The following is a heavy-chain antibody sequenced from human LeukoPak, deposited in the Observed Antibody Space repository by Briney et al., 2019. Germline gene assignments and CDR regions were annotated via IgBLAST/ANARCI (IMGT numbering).Heavy chain of an antibody. D-gene: IGHD3-22*01. J-gene: IGHJ6*02. CDR1: GYTFTSYD. Sequence: ASVKVSCKASGYTFTSYDINWVRQATGQGLGWMGWMNPNSGNTGYAQKFQGRVTMTRNTSISTAYMELSSLRSEDTAVYYCATSYYDSSGYYYYYYGMDVWGQGTTVTVSS. V-gene: IGHV1-8*01. CDR3: ATSYYDSSGYYYYYYGMDV. CDR2: MNPNSGNT.